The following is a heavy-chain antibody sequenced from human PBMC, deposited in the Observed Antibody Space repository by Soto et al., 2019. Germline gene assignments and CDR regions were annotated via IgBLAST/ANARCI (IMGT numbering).Heavy chain of an antibody. Sequence: QVQLVQSGGEVKKPGASLTVSYKASGYTFINYHITWVRQAPGQGLEWMAWINTYNGMTDYAQRFQGRVTMTRDTSTSTAYMELRNLGSDDTAVYFCAKSPRGEMATDWGQGTLVTVSS. J-gene: IGHJ4*02. CDR2: INTYNGMT. CDR3: AKSPRGEMATD. V-gene: IGHV1-18*01. CDR1: GYTFINYH. D-gene: IGHD5-12*01.